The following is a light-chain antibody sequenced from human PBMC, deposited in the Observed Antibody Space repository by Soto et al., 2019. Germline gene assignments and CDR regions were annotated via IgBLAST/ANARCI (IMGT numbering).Light chain of an antibody. Sequence: DIQMTQSPSSLSASVGDRVTITCRANQTISNYLKWYQQKPGKAPKLLVYTVSNLHSGVPSRFSGGASGTDFTLTISSLQPEDCATYYCQQSYTTSWTFGQGTKVAIK. CDR1: QTISNY. V-gene: IGKV1-39*01. CDR2: TVS. CDR3: QQSYTTSWT. J-gene: IGKJ1*01.